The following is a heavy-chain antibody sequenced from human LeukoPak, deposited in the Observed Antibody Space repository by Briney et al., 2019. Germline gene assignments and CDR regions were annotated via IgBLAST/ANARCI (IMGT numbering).Heavy chain of an antibody. J-gene: IGHJ2*01. CDR2: IRSKAYGGTT. CDR3: AKDVLVADGVQDWYFDL. Sequence: GGSLRLSCTASGFTFGDYAMSWVRQAPGKGLEWVGFIRSKAYGGTTEYAASVKGRFTISRDDSKSIAYLQMNSLKTEDTAVYYCAKDVLVADGVQDWYFDLWGRGTLVTVSS. D-gene: IGHD5-12*01. V-gene: IGHV3-49*04. CDR1: GFTFGDYA.